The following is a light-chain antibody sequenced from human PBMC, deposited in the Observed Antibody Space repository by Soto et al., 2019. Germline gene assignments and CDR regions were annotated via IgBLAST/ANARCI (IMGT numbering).Light chain of an antibody. Sequence: EIVMTQSPATLSVSPGETATLSCWAGQTVNTNLAWYQQKPGQAPRLLIYRASTRATGIPDRFSGSGSGTEFTLTISSLQSEDFAVYYCQQYNNWPPGITFGGGTKVEIK. V-gene: IGKV3-15*01. J-gene: IGKJ4*01. CDR2: RAS. CDR1: QTVNTN. CDR3: QQYNNWPPGIT.